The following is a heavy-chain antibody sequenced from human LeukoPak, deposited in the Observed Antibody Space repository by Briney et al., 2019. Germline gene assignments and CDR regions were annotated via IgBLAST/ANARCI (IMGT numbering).Heavy chain of an antibody. D-gene: IGHD1-7*01. CDR2: ISAYNGNT. J-gene: IGHJ6*03. V-gene: IGHV1-18*01. CDR1: GYTFTSYG. CDR3: ARDVLTGTNGDYYYYMDV. Sequence: ASVKVSCKASGYTFTSYGISWVRQAPGQGLEWMGWISAYNGNTSYAQKLQGRVTMTTDTSTSTAYMELRSLRSDDTAVYYCARDVLTGTNGDYYYYMDVWGKGTTVTVSS.